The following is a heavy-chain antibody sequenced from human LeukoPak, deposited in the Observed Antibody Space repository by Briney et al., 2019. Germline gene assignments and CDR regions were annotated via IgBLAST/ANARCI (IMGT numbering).Heavy chain of an antibody. J-gene: IGHJ4*02. CDR2: IIPIFGTA. CDR3: ARAGYGSGSYYNPFDY. D-gene: IGHD3-10*01. V-gene: IGHV1-69*05. CDR1: GGTFSSYA. Sequence: ASVKVSCKASGGTFSSYAISWVRQAPGQGLEWMGGIIPIFGTANYAQKFQGRVTITTDESTSTAYMELSSLRSEDTAVYYCARAGYGSGSYYNPFDYWGQGTLVTVSS.